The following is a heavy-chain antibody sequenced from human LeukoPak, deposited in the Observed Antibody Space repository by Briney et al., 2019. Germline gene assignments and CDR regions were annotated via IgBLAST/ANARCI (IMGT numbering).Heavy chain of an antibody. Sequence: SETLSLTCTVSGGSISSSSYYWGWIRQPPGKGLEWIGNIYYSGSTYYNPSLKSRVTISVDTSKNQFSLKLSSVIAADTAVYYCARTGDMYAIQLWGQGTLVTVSS. J-gene: IGHJ4*02. CDR1: GGSISSSSYY. CDR3: ARTGDMYAIQL. V-gene: IGHV4-39*07. D-gene: IGHD2-8*01. CDR2: IYYSGST.